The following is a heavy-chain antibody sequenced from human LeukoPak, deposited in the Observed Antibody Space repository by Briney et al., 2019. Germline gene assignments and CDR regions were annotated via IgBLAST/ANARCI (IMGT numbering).Heavy chain of an antibody. J-gene: IGHJ4*02. CDR3: ATYRQVLLPFES. CDR1: GFTFSTFA. D-gene: IGHD5-18*01. Sequence: PGGSLRLSCGASGFTFSTFAMIWVRQPPGNGLEWVSSIFPSGGEIHYADSVRGRFTIYRDNSKSILSLQMNSLRAEDTAIYYCATYRQVLLPFESWGQGTLVTVSS. V-gene: IGHV3-23*01. CDR2: IFPSGGEI.